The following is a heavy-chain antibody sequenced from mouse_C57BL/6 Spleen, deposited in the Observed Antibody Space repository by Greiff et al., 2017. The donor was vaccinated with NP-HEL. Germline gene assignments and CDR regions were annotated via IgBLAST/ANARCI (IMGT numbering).Heavy chain of an antibody. Sequence: EVMLVESGEGLVKPGGSLKLSCAASGFTFSSYAMSWVRQTPEKRLEWVAYISSGGDYIYYADTVKGRFTISRDNARNTLYLQMSSLKSEDTAMYYCTRGGYYPNYYAMDYWGQGTSVTVSS. D-gene: IGHD2-3*01. CDR2: ISSGGDYI. CDR1: GFTFSSYA. CDR3: TRGGYYPNYYAMDY. V-gene: IGHV5-9-1*02. J-gene: IGHJ4*01.